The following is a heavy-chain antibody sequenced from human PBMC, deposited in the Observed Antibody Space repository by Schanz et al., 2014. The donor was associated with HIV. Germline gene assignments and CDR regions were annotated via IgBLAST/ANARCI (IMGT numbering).Heavy chain of an antibody. Sequence: QVQLVQSGAEVKKPGASVKVSCKTSGYLFTNYGVNWVRQAPGQGPEWMGWVSGYNANTEFARVFQGRVTMTRDTSTTTAYMELRNLRANDTAVYYCARDKDYTWATYRFPDSWGQGTLVTVSS. CDR3: ARDKDYTWATYRFPDS. CDR2: VSGYNANT. CDR1: GYLFTNYG. D-gene: IGHD3-16*02. J-gene: IGHJ4*02. V-gene: IGHV1-18*01.